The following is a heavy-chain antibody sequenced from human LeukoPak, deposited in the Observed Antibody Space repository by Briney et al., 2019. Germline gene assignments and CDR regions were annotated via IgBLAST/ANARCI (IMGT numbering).Heavy chain of an antibody. D-gene: IGHD3-10*01. CDR2: ISSYNGNT. J-gene: IGHJ3*02. Sequence: ASVKVSCKASGYTFVTYGISWVRQAPGQGLEWMGRISSYNGNTEYAQKFQGRVAMTTDTSTSTAYMQVRSLRSDDTAVYYCARDYYGSGSYYDMDAFDIWGQGTMVTVSS. V-gene: IGHV1-18*04. CDR3: ARDYYGSGSYYDMDAFDI. CDR1: GYTFVTYG.